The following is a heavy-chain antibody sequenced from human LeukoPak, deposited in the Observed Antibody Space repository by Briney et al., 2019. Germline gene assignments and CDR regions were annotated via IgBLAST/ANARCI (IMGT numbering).Heavy chain of an antibody. CDR3: ARGQMYSSSWPPFDY. V-gene: IGHV3-66*01. Sequence: GRSLRLSCAASGFTVSSNYMSWVRQAPGKGLEWVSVIYSGGSTYYADSVKGRFTISRDNSKNTLYLQMNSLRAEDTAVYYCARGQMYSSSWPPFDYWGQGTLVTVSS. J-gene: IGHJ4*02. CDR2: IYSGGST. CDR1: GFTVSSNY. D-gene: IGHD6-13*01.